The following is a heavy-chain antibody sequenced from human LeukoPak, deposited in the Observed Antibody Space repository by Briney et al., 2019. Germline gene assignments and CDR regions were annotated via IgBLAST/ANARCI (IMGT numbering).Heavy chain of an antibody. CDR1: GDSFSIYF. J-gene: IGHJ4*02. D-gene: IGHD6-13*01. Sequence: SETLSLTCTVSGDSFSIYFWSWVRQPPGKGLEWIGYIYYSGSTNYNPSLKSRVTISVDTSKNQFSLKLSSVTAADTAVYYCASAAAGTRGYYFDYWGQGTLVTVSS. V-gene: IGHV4-59*01. CDR2: IYYSGST. CDR3: ASAAAGTRGYYFDY.